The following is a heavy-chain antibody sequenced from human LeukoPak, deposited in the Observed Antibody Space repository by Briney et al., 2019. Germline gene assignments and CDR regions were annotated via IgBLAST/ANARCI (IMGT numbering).Heavy chain of an antibody. CDR3: ARDPYSGNYGNYYYYYMDV. Sequence: GGSLRLSCAASGFTFSNYNMNWVRQAPGKAMEWVSSITSSGTYNFYADSVRGRFTISRDNAKNSLYLQMDSLGPEDTAVYYCARDPYSGNYGNYYYYYMDVWGKGTTVAISS. J-gene: IGHJ6*03. CDR2: ITSSGTYN. D-gene: IGHD1-26*01. V-gene: IGHV3-21*01. CDR1: GFTFSNYN.